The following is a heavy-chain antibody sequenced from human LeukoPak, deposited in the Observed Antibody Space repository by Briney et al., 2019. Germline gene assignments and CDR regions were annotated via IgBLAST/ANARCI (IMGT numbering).Heavy chain of an antibody. CDR3: ARDPQWLVVSHFDY. J-gene: IGHJ4*02. V-gene: IGHV3-30-3*01. CDR2: ISYDGSNK. Sequence: GGSLRLSCAASGFTFGSHAMHWVRQAPGKGLEWVAVISYDGSNKYYADSVKGRFTISRDNSKNTLYLQMNSLRAEDTAVYYCARDPQWLVVSHFDYWGQGTLVTVSS. CDR1: GFTFGSHA. D-gene: IGHD6-19*01.